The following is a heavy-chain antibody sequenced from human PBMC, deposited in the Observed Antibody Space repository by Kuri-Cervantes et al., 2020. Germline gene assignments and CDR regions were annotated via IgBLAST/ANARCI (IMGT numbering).Heavy chain of an antibody. CDR3: AREMYSSSPFDY. D-gene: IGHD6-13*01. Sequence: SLKISCAASGFTFDDYAMHWVRQAPGKGLEWVSGISWNSGSIGYADSVKGRFTISRDNAKNSLYLQMNSLRAEDTAVYYCAREMYSSSPFDYWGQGTLVTVSS. V-gene: IGHV3-9*01. CDR2: ISWNSGSI. J-gene: IGHJ4*02. CDR1: GFTFDDYA.